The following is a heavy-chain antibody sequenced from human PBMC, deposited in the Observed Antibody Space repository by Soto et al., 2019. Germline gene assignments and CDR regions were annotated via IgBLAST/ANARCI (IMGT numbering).Heavy chain of an antibody. Sequence: PSETLSLTCTVSGGSISSSSYYWGWIRQPPGKGLEWIGSIYYSGSTYYNPSLKSRVTISVDTSKNQFSLKLSSVTAADTAVYYCARHAPRRFLEWLLPIDYWGQGTLVTVSS. CDR1: GGSISSSSYY. J-gene: IGHJ4*02. CDR3: ARHAPRRFLEWLLPIDY. D-gene: IGHD3-3*01. CDR2: IYYSGST. V-gene: IGHV4-39*01.